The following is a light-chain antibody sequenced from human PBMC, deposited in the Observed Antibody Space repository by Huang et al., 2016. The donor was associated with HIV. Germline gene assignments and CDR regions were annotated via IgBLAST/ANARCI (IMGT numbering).Light chain of an antibody. V-gene: IGKV3-20*01. J-gene: IGKJ1*01. CDR3: QQYDSSPWT. Sequence: EIVLTQSPGTLSLSPGERATLSCRASQSVSSSYLAWDQQKPGQAPRLLFYGASSRATGIPDRFSGSGSGTDFTLTISRLEPEDFAVYYCQQYDSSPWTFGQGTKVEIK. CDR1: QSVSSSY. CDR2: GAS.